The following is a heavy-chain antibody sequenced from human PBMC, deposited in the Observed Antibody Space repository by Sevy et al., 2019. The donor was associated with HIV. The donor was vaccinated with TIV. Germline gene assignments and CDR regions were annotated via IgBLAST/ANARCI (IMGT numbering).Heavy chain of an antibody. D-gene: IGHD3-10*01. CDR1: GFTFSSYA. V-gene: IGHV3-30*04. CDR2: ISYDGSNK. J-gene: IGHJ4*02. Sequence: GGSLRLSCAASGFTFSSYAMHWVRQAPGKGLEWVAVISYDGSNKYYADSVKGRFTISRDNSKNTLYLQMNSLGAEDTAVYYCARGIRGGGYFDYWGQGTLVTVSS. CDR3: ARGIRGGGYFDY.